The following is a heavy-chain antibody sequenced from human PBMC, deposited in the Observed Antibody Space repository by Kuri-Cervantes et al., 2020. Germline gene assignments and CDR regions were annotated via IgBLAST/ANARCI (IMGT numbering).Heavy chain of an antibody. V-gene: IGHV1-2*02. Sequence: ASVKVSCKASGYTFTGYYMHWVRQAPGQGLEWMGWINPNSGGTNYAQKFQGRVTMTRDTSISTAYMELSRLRSDDTAVYYCARDYYDSSGYARGTFDIWGQGTMVTVSS. D-gene: IGHD3-22*01. J-gene: IGHJ3*02. CDR1: GYTFTGYY. CDR2: INPNSGGT. CDR3: ARDYYDSSGYARGTFDI.